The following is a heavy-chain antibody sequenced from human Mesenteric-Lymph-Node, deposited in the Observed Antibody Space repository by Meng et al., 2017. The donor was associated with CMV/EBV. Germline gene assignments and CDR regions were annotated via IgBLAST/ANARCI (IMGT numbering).Heavy chain of an antibody. J-gene: IGHJ6*02. CDR3: ATTERTTVTTRASYGMDV. V-gene: IGHV3-9*01. D-gene: IGHD4-11*01. Sequence: GGSLRLSCAASGFTFDDYAMHWVRQAPGKGLEWVSGISWNSGSIGYADSVKGRFTISRDNAKNSLYLQMNSLRAEDTAVYYCATTERTTVTTRASYGMDVWGQGTTVTVSS. CDR2: ISWNSGSI. CDR1: GFTFDDYA.